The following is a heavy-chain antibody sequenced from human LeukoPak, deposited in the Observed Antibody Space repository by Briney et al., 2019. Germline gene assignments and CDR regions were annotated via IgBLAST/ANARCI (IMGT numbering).Heavy chain of an antibody. D-gene: IGHD4-17*01. CDR3: ARGRNYGDYTGYYFDY. J-gene: IGHJ4*02. CDR1: GYTFTSYG. V-gene: IGHV1-3*01. CDR2: INAGNGNT. Sequence: ASVKVSCKASGYTFTSYGISWVRQAPGQGLEWMGWINAGNGNTKYSQKFQGRVTITRDTSASTAYMELSSLRSEDTAVYYCARGRNYGDYTGYYFDYWGQGTLVTVSS.